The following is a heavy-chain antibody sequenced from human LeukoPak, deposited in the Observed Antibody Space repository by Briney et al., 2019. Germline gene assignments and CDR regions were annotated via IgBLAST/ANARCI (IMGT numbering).Heavy chain of an antibody. J-gene: IGHJ5*02. CDR1: VGTFSSYA. V-gene: IGHV1-69*05. CDR3: ARDSGSYYVDWFDP. CDR2: IIPVFGTA. Sequence: SVKVSCKASVGTFSSYAISWVRQAPGQGLEWMGGIIPVFGTAHYAQKFQGRVTITTDETTRTAYMELGSLRSEDRAVYYCARDSGSYYVDWFDPWGQGPLVTVSS. D-gene: IGHD1-26*01.